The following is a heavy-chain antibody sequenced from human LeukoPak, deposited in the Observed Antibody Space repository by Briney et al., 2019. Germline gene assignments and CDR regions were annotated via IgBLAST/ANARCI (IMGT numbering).Heavy chain of an antibody. Sequence: GSLRLSCAASGFTFDDYAMHWVRQAPGKGLEWLGYIYYTGSTTYNPSVKSRITISLDTSKKQISLKLRSVTAADTAVYYCARESGGARNYWGQGTLVTVSS. CDR1: GFTFDDYA. V-gene: IGHV4-59*12. D-gene: IGHD1-26*01. J-gene: IGHJ4*02. CDR2: IYYTGST. CDR3: ARESGGARNY.